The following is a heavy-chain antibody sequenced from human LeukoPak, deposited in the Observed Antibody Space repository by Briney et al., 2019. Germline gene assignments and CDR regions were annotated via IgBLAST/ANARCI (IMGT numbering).Heavy chain of an antibody. CDR1: GFTLSSYA. J-gene: IGHJ3*02. Sequence: GGSLRLSCAASGFTLSSYAMSWVRQAPGKGLEWVSGISGSGGSTYHADSVKGRFTISRDNSKNTLYLQMNSLRAEDTAVYYCARVFGRYQLLYRIAFDIWGQGTMVTVSS. CDR3: ARVFGRYQLLYRIAFDI. CDR2: ISGSGGST. D-gene: IGHD2-2*02. V-gene: IGHV3-23*01.